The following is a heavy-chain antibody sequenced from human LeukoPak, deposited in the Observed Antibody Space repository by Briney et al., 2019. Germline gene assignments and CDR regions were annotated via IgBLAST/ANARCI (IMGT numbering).Heavy chain of an antibody. CDR1: GGSISSSSYY. J-gene: IGHJ4*02. CDR2: IYYSGST. V-gene: IGHV4-39*01. D-gene: IGHD2-21*02. CDR3: AREAYCGGDCYSLDH. Sequence: SETLSLTCTVSGGSISSSSYYWGWIRQPPGKGLEWIGSIYYSGSTYYNPSLKSRVTISVDTSKNQFSLKLSSVTAADTAVYYCAREAYCGGDCYSLDHWGQGTLVTVSS.